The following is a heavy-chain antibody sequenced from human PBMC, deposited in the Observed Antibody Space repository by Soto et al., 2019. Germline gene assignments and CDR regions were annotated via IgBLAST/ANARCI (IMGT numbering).Heavy chain of an antibody. CDR2: IYYSGST. CDR1: GGSISSSSYY. Sequence: PSETLSLTCTVSGGSISSSSYYWGWIRQPPGKGLEWIGSIYYSGSTYYNPSLKSRVTISVDTSKNQFSLKLSSVTAADTAVYYCASVGCSSAYYYYYGMDVWGQGTTVTVSS. CDR3: ASVGCSSAYYYYYGMDV. J-gene: IGHJ6*02. V-gene: IGHV4-39*01. D-gene: IGHD6-25*01.